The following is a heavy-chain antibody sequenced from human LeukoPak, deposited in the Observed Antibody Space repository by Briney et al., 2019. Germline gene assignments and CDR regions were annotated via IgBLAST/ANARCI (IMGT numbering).Heavy chain of an antibody. J-gene: IGHJ5*02. Sequence: VASVKVSCKASGGTFSSYAISWVRQAPGQGLEWMGGIIPIFGTANYAQKFQGRVTITADESTSTAYMELSSLRSEDTAVYYCAKVRCSSSSCRNWFDPWGQGTLVTVSS. D-gene: IGHD2-2*01. CDR3: AKVRCSSSSCRNWFDP. V-gene: IGHV1-69*13. CDR2: IIPIFGTA. CDR1: GGTFSSYA.